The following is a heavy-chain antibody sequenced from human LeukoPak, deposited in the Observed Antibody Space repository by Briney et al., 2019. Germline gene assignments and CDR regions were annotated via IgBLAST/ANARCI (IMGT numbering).Heavy chain of an antibody. Sequence: SETLSLTCTVSGVSMTSYYWTWIRQPPGKGLEWIGYIYYSGITNYNPSLKSRVTISVDTSKNQFSLKLSSVTAADTAVYYCARVYSSGWYPFDYWGQGTLVTVSS. J-gene: IGHJ4*02. CDR3: ARVYSSGWYPFDY. CDR2: IYYSGIT. V-gene: IGHV4-59*08. D-gene: IGHD6-19*01. CDR1: GVSMTSYY.